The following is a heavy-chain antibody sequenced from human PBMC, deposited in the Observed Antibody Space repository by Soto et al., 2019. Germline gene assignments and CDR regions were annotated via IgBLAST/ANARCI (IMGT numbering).Heavy chain of an antibody. D-gene: IGHD5-18*01. V-gene: IGHV4-59*08. Sequence: SETLSLTCTVSGGSISSYYWSWIRQPPGKGLEWIGYIYYSGSTNYNPSLKSRVTISVDTSKNQFSLKLSSVTAADTAVYYCARHVVSDTAMVPYFDYWGQGTLVTVSS. CDR1: GGSISSYY. J-gene: IGHJ4*02. CDR2: IYYSGST. CDR3: ARHVVSDTAMVPYFDY.